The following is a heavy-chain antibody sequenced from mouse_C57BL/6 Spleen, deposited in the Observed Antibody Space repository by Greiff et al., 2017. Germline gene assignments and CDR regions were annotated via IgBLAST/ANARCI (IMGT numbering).Heavy chain of an antibody. D-gene: IGHD1-1*01. J-gene: IGHJ2*01. CDR2: IYPGDGDT. Sequence: QVHVKQSGPELVKPGASVKISCKASGYAFSSSWMNWVKQRPGKGLEWIGRIYPGDGDTNYNGKFKGKATLTADKSSSTAYMQLSSLTSEDSAVYFCARCYYGSSHYFDYWGQGTTLTVSS. CDR1: GYAFSSSW. V-gene: IGHV1-82*01. CDR3: ARCYYGSSHYFDY.